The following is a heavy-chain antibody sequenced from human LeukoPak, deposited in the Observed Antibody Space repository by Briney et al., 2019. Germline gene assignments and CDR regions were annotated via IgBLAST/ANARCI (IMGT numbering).Heavy chain of an antibody. CDR2: IYYSGST. CDR3: ARKPPSGPGYYYSYGMDV. J-gene: IGHJ6*02. Sequence: SETLSLTCTVSGGSISSYYWSWIRQPPGKGLEWIGYIYYSGSTNYNPSLKSRVTISVDTSKNQFSLKMSSVTAADTAVYYCARKPPSGPGYYYSYGMDVWGQGTTVTVSS. CDR1: GGSISSYY. V-gene: IGHV4-59*08.